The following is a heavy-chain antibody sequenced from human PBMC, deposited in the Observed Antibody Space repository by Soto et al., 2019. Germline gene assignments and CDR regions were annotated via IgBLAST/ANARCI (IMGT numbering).Heavy chain of an antibody. CDR1: GFTFSNAW. D-gene: IGHD7-27*01. CDR3: TTGPTLTGGEGNDAFDI. J-gene: IGHJ3*02. CDR2: IKSKTDGGTT. Sequence: GGSLRLSCAASGFTFSNAWMSWVRQAPGKGLEWVGRIKSKTDGGTTDYAAPVKGRFTISRDDSKNTLYLQMNSLKTEDTAVYYCTTGPTLTGGEGNDAFDIWGQGTMVTVSS. V-gene: IGHV3-15*01.